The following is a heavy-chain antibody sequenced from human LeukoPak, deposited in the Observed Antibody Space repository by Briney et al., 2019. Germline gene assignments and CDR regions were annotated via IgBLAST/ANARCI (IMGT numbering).Heavy chain of an antibody. V-gene: IGHV4-34*01. Sequence: SETLSLTCAVYGGSFSGYYWSWIRQPPGKGLEWIGEINHSGSTNYNASLKSRVTISVDTSKNQFSLKLSSVTAADTAVYYCARGLVGLGYSQYFQHWGQGTLVTVSS. CDR3: ARGLVGLGYSQYFQH. CDR1: GGSFSGYY. D-gene: IGHD2-15*01. J-gene: IGHJ1*01. CDR2: INHSGST.